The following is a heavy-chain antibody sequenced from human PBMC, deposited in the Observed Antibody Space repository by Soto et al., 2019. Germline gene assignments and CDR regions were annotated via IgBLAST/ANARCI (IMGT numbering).Heavy chain of an antibody. D-gene: IGHD4-17*01. Sequence: SVKVSCKASGGTFSSYAISWVRQAPGQGLEWMGWIIPICGSTNYAQKFQGRVTTTTDESTSTAYMELSRPRSDDTAVYYCARDATLERTDYGDLYYFDYWGQGTLVTVSS. CDR1: GGTFSSYA. J-gene: IGHJ4*02. V-gene: IGHV1-69*05. CDR3: ARDATLERTDYGDLYYFDY. CDR2: IIPICGST.